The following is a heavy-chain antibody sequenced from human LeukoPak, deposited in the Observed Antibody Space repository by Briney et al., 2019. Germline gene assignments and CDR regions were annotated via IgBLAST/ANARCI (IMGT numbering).Heavy chain of an antibody. D-gene: IGHD5-18*01. V-gene: IGHV1-2*02. Sequence: ASVKVSCKASGYTFTGYYMHWVRQAPGQGLEWMGWINPNSGGTNYAQNLQGRATMTTDTYTNVAYMELRSLRSDYTAVYYCARRTASVWDAFDIWGQGTMVTVS. CDR3: ARRTASVWDAFDI. J-gene: IGHJ3*02. CDR2: INPNSGGT. CDR1: GYTFTGYY.